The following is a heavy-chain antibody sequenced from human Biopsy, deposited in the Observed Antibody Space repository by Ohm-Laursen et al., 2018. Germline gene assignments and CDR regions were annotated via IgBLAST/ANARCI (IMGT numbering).Heavy chain of an antibody. J-gene: IGHJ4*02. Sequence: ASVKVSCKASGFSFTGYYIHWVRQAPGQGLEWMGWISPKSGGTNYAQKFQGNITMTKNTSMSTAYMEMSRLRSDGTAVYYCALQSVAQMKNFDYWGQGTLVTVSS. CDR1: GFSFTGYY. V-gene: IGHV1-2*02. CDR2: ISPKSGGT. CDR3: ALQSVAQMKNFDY. D-gene: IGHD6-19*01.